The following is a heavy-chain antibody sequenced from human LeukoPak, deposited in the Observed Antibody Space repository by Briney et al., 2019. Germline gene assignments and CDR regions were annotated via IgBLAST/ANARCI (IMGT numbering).Heavy chain of an antibody. D-gene: IGHD6-19*01. CDR3: VGFGWVHFDY. Sequence: ASVKVSCKASGYTFTSYYMHWVRQAPGQGLEWMGMINPSGGSTSYAQKFQGRVTMTRDTTTSTVYMELSSLRSEDTAVYYCVGFGWVHFDYWGQGTLVTVSS. J-gene: IGHJ4*02. CDR1: GYTFTSYY. CDR2: INPSGGST. V-gene: IGHV1-46*01.